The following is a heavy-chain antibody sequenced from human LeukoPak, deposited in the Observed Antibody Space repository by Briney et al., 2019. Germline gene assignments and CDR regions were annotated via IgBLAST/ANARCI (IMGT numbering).Heavy chain of an antibody. V-gene: IGHV3-43*02. CDR3: AKDILGLDAFDI. CDR2: ISGDSGST. CDR1: GFTFDDYA. J-gene: IGHJ3*02. Sequence: GGSLRLSCAASGFTFDDYAMHWVRQAPGKGLEWASLISGDSGSTYYADSVKGRFTISRDNSKNSMYLQMNSLRTEDTALYYCAKDILGLDAFDIWGQGTMVTVSS. D-gene: IGHD7-27*01.